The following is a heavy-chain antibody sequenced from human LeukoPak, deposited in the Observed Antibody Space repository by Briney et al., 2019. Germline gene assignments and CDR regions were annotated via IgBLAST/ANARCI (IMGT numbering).Heavy chain of an antibody. D-gene: IGHD3-22*01. V-gene: IGHV3-48*03. CDR3: ARGVGNYRYYFDY. Sequence: SGGSLRLSCAASGFSFSSYEMNWVRQAPGKGLEWVSYISSSGSSIFYADYVKGRFTISRDNAKNSLYLQMNSLRAEDTAVYFCARGVGNYRYYFDYWGQGTLVTVSS. J-gene: IGHJ4*02. CDR2: ISSSGSSI. CDR1: GFSFSSYE.